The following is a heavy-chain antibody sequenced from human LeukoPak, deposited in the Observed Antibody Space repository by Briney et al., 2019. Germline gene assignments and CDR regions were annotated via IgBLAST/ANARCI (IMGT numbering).Heavy chain of an antibody. J-gene: IGHJ6*02. CDR3: ARTPEWLRLRYYYYGMDV. Sequence: ASVKVSCKASGYTLTSYGISWVRQAPGQGLEWMGWISAYNGNTNYAQKLQGRVTMTTDTSTSTAYMELRSLRSDDTAVYYCARTPEWLRLRYYYYGMDVWGQGTTVTVSS. CDR1: GYTLTSYG. V-gene: IGHV1-18*01. D-gene: IGHD5-12*01. CDR2: ISAYNGNT.